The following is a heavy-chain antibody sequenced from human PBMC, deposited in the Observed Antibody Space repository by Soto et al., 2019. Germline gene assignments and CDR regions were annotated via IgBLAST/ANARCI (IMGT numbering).Heavy chain of an antibody. CDR3: TTGSGWTSEH. J-gene: IGHJ1*01. CDR2: IHNSENT. D-gene: IGHD6-19*01. Sequence: QVQLQESGPGLVKPSETLSLTCTASGGSISNYYWNWIRQPPGKGLEWIGNIHNSENTNYNPSLVHRVNISLDTSNNQCSLKMNSVTAADTAVYYCTTGSGWTSEHWGRGTLVTVSS. CDR1: GGSISNYY. V-gene: IGHV4-59*08.